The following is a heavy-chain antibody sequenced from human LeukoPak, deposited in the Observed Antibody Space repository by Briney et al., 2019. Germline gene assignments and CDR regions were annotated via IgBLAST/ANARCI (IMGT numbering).Heavy chain of an antibody. Sequence: ASVKVSCKVSGYTLTELSMHWVRQAPGKGLEWVGGFDLEDGETVYAQKFQGRVTMTEDTSSDTAYMDLSSLRSEDTAVYYCATAFRNYDFWSGPGFDYWGQGTLVTVSS. CDR3: ATAFRNYDFWSGPGFDY. CDR1: GYTLTELS. D-gene: IGHD3-3*01. CDR2: FDLEDGET. J-gene: IGHJ4*02. V-gene: IGHV1-24*01.